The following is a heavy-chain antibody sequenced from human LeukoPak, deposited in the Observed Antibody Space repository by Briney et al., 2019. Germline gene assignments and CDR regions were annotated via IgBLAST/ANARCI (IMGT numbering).Heavy chain of an antibody. D-gene: IGHD2-2*01. CDR3: ARDSCSSTSCYHYYFDY. CDR1: GFTFSSYS. J-gene: IGHJ4*02. CDR2: ISSSSSYI. Sequence: GGSLRLSCAASGFTFSSYSMNWVRQAPGKGLEWVSSISSSSSYIYYADSVKGRFTISRDNAKNSLYLQMNSLRAEDTAVYYCARDSCSSTSCYHYYFDYWGQGTLVTVSS. V-gene: IGHV3-21*01.